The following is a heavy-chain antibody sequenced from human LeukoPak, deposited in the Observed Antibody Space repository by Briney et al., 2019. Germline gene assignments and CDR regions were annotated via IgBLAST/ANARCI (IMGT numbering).Heavy chain of an antibody. CDR2: IYYSGST. Sequence: SQTLSLTCTVSGGSISSGGYYWSWIRQHPGTGLEWIGYIYYSGSTYYNPSLKSRVTISVDTSKNQFSLKLSSVTAADTAVYYCARTYSSGWFFDYRGQGTLVTVSS. J-gene: IGHJ4*02. CDR1: GGSISSGGYY. D-gene: IGHD6-19*01. V-gene: IGHV4-31*03. CDR3: ARTYSSGWFFDY.